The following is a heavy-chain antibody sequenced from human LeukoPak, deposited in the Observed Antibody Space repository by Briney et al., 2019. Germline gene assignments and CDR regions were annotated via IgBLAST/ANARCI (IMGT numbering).Heavy chain of an antibody. J-gene: IGHJ6*03. D-gene: IGHD5-24*01. CDR2: IYYSGST. CDR1: GGSISSSNYY. V-gene: IGHV4-39*01. Sequence: SETLSLTCTVSGGSISSSNYYWGWIRQSPGKGLEWIGNIYYSGSTDYNPSLKSRVTISVDTSKNQFSLKLSSVTAADTAVYYCARGVEMATITYYYYYMDVWGKGTTVTVSS. CDR3: ARGVEMATITYYYYYMDV.